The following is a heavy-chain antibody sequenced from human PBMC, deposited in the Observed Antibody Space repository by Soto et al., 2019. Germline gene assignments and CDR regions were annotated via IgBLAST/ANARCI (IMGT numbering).Heavy chain of an antibody. D-gene: IGHD6-13*01. Sequence: EVQLLESGGGLVQPGGSLRLSCAASGFTFSSYAMAWVRQAPGKGLEWVSTISASGGSTYYADSVKGRFTVSRDNSKNTLSLQMNSLRAEDTAVYYCAKASSWYPYFDYWGQGTLVTVSS. J-gene: IGHJ4*02. CDR3: AKASSWYPYFDY. CDR2: ISASGGST. CDR1: GFTFSSYA. V-gene: IGHV3-23*01.